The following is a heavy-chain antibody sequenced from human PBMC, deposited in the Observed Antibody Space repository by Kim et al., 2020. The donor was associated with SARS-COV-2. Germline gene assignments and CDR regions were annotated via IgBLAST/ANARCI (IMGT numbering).Heavy chain of an antibody. V-gene: IGHV3-23*01. Sequence: GGSLRLSCAASGFTFNIYAMNWVRQAPGKGLEWVSAFTFSGGATYYADSVKGRFTISRDNSKNTLYLQMNSLRAEDTAIYYCAKDQGAYGYSGFDCWGQGTLVTVSS. D-gene: IGHD5-18*01. CDR3: AKDQGAYGYSGFDC. CDR2: FTFSGGAT. CDR1: GFTFNIYA. J-gene: IGHJ4*02.